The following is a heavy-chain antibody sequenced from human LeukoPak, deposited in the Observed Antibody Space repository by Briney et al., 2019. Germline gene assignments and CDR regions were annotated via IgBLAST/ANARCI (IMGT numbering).Heavy chain of an antibody. CDR2: ISSSGTTI. CDR3: TRDRWGKYYFDY. J-gene: IGHJ4*02. V-gene: IGHV3-11*01. Sequence: PGGSLRLSCAASGFPFSDFYMSWIRQAPGKGLEWVSYISSSGTTIYYADSVKGRFTISRDNAKNSLYLQMNNLRAEDTAVYYCTRDRWGKYYFDYWGQGTLATVSS. CDR1: GFPFSDFY. D-gene: IGHD7-27*01.